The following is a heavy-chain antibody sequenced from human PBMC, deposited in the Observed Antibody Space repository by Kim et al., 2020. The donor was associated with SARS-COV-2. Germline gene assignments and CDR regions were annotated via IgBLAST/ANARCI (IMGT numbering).Heavy chain of an antibody. D-gene: IGHD6-19*01. J-gene: IGHJ3*02. CDR2: IYPDDSDT. CDR3: ARRSYSSGWLDAFDI. CDR1: GYSFTSYW. Sequence: GESLKISCKGSGYSFTSYWIGWVRQMPGKGLEWMGIIYPDDSDTRYSPSFQGQVTISADKSISTAYLQWSSLKASDTAMYYCARRSYSSGWLDAFDIWGQGTMVTVSS. V-gene: IGHV5-51*01.